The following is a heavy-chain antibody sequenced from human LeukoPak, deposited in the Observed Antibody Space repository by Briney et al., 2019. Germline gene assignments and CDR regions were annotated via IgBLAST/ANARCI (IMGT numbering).Heavy chain of an antibody. D-gene: IGHD3-22*01. CDR3: AKWDTYYDSSGYYFY. V-gene: IGHV3-23*01. J-gene: IGHJ4*02. CDR2: ISGSGGST. Sequence: GGTLRLSCAASGFTFSSYGMSWVRQAPGKGLEWVSAISGSGGSTYYADSVKGRFTISRDNSKNTLYLQMNSLRAEDTAVYYCAKWDTYYDSSGYYFYWGQGTLVTVSS. CDR1: GFTFSSYG.